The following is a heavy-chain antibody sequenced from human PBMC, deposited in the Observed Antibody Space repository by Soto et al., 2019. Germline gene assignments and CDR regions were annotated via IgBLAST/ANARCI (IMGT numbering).Heavy chain of an antibody. J-gene: IGHJ6*02. CDR1: GGSISSYY. CDR3: ARELLWFGEFNGMDV. CDR2: IYYSGST. Sequence: SETLSLTCTVSGGSISSYYWSWIRQPPGKGLEWIGYIYYSGSTNYNPSLKGRVTISVDTSKNQFSLKLSSVTAADTAVYYCARELLWFGEFNGMDVWGQGTTVTVSS. V-gene: IGHV4-59*01. D-gene: IGHD3-10*01.